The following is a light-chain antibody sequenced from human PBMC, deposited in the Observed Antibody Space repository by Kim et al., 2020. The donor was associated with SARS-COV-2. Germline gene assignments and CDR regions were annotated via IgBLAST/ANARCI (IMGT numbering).Light chain of an antibody. J-gene: IGKJ1*01. CDR1: HRISSSY. Sequence: PGQRAILSCRTIHRISSSYLGWSQQKPGQPPRLLIYAASSRATGIPDRFSGSGSGTDFTLTITRLEPEDFAVYYCQQYGSSLPWTFGQGTKVDIK. CDR2: AAS. V-gene: IGKV3-20*01. CDR3: QQYGSSLPWT.